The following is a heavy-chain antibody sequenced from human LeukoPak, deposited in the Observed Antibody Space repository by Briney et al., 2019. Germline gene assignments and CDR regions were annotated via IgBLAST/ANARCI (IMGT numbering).Heavy chain of an antibody. CDR3: AKDPRWGIVVDEPKYYFDY. V-gene: IGHV3-30-3*01. D-gene: IGHD2-2*01. Sequence: GGSLRLSCAASGFTFSSYAMHWVRQAPGKGLEWVAVISYDGSNKYYADSVKGRFTISRDNSKNTLYLQMNSLRAEDTAVYYCAKDPRWGIVVDEPKYYFDYWGQGTLVTVSS. CDR1: GFTFSSYA. J-gene: IGHJ4*02. CDR2: ISYDGSNK.